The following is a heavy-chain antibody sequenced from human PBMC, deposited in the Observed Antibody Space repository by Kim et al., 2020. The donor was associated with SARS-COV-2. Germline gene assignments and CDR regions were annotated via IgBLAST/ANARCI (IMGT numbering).Heavy chain of an antibody. CDR2: T. CDR3: ARERPGYSSNPFDY. Sequence: TYYPGSVQGLFTISRENAKNSLYLQMHSLRAGDTAVYYCARERPGYSSNPFDYWGQGTLVTVSS. V-gene: IGHV3-13*01. J-gene: IGHJ4*02. D-gene: IGHD6-13*01.